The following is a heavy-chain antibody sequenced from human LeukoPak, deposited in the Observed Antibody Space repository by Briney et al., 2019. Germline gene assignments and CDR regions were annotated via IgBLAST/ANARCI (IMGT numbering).Heavy chain of an antibody. CDR3: VRDHHRRLYDSQARDTFDI. CDR2: ISYAGSNK. V-gene: IGHV3-30*04. Sequence: GGSLRLSCAASGFTFSSYAMHWVRQAPGKGLEWVAVISYAGSNKYYADSVRGRFTISRDNAKNSLYLQMNSLRAEDTAVYFCVRDHHRRLYDSQARDTFDIWGQGTMVTVSS. D-gene: IGHD3-22*01. J-gene: IGHJ3*02. CDR1: GFTFSSYA.